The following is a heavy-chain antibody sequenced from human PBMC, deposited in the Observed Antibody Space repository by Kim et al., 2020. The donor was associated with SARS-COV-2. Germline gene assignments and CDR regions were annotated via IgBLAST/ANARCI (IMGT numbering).Heavy chain of an antibody. D-gene: IGHD6-19*01. CDR1: GGSISSYY. V-gene: IGHV4-59*01. Sequence: SETLSLTCTVSGGSISSYYWSWIRQPPGKGLEWIGYIYYSGSTNYNPSLKSRVTISVDTSKNQFSLKLSSVTAADTAVYYCARGGSSGWYDAFDIWGQGT. CDR3: ARGGSSGWYDAFDI. J-gene: IGHJ3*02. CDR2: IYYSGST.